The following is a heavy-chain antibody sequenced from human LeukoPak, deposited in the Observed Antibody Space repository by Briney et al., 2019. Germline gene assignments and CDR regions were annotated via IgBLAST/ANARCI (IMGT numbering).Heavy chain of an antibody. CDR2: IYTTGDT. Sequence: SETLSLTCSVSGASITSGGYYWSWIRQPAGKGLEWLGRIYTTGDTDYNPSLKGRLSISLDTSKNQFSLKLSSVTAADTAVYYCARDGIAVRFFDYWGQGTLVTVSS. J-gene: IGHJ4*02. CDR3: ARDGIAVRFFDY. CDR1: GASITSGGYY. V-gene: IGHV4-61*02. D-gene: IGHD6-19*01.